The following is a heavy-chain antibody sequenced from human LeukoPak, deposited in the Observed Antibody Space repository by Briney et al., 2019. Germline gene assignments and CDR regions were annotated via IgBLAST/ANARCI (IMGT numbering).Heavy chain of an antibody. Sequence: PGGSLRLSCAASGFTFSSYSMNWVRQAPGEGLEWVSYISSLSGTIYYADSVKGRFTISRDNAKNSLYLQMDSLRAEDTAVYYCARGRGYYDSSGYYYSEYFRHWGQGTLVTVSS. CDR2: ISSLSGTI. CDR1: GFTFSSYS. V-gene: IGHV3-48*01. J-gene: IGHJ1*01. D-gene: IGHD3-22*01. CDR3: ARGRGYYDSSGYYYSEYFRH.